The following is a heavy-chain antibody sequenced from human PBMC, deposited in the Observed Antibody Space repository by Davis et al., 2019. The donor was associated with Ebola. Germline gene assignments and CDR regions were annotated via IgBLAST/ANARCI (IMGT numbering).Heavy chain of an antibody. D-gene: IGHD3-22*01. CDR1: GGTFSSYA. CDR2: IIPIFGTA. CDR3: ARVQSRYYYDSSGYYLRY. V-gene: IGHV1-69*13. Sequence: SVTVSCKASGGTFSSYAISWVRQAPGQGLEWMGGIIPIFGTANYAQKFQGRVTITADESTSTAYMELSSLRSEDTAVYYCARVQSRYYYDSSGYYLRYWGQGTLVTVSS. J-gene: IGHJ4*02.